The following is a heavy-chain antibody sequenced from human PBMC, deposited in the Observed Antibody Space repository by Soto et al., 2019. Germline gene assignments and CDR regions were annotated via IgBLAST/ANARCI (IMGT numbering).Heavy chain of an antibody. V-gene: IGHV4-34*01. CDR3: AREARNYLDRSGYMDV. CDR1: GGSLSGYF. Sequence: SETLSLTCDGYGGSLSGYFWSWIRQSPGKGLEWIGEINHSGSSTNYNPSLKGRVTMSVDTSKKQFSLHLTSVTVADTAVYYCAREARNYLDRSGYMDVWGLGTTVT. D-gene: IGHD3-22*01. J-gene: IGHJ6*03. CDR2: INHSGSST.